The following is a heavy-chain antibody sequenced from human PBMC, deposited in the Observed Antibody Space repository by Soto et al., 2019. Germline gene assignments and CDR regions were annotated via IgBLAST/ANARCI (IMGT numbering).Heavy chain of an antibody. CDR2: INPNSGGT. CDR3: ARGSGYYYYYYGMDV. D-gene: IGHD3-22*01. Sequence: GASVKVSCKASGYTFTGYYMHWVRQAPGQGLEWMGWINPNSGGTNYAQKFQGWVTMARDTSISTAYMELSRLRSDDTAVYYCARGSGYYYYYYGMDVWGQGTTVTVSS. J-gene: IGHJ6*02. CDR1: GYTFTGYY. V-gene: IGHV1-2*04.